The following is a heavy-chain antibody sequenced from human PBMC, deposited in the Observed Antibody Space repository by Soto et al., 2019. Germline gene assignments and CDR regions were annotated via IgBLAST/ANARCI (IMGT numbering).Heavy chain of an antibody. CDR1: GGSISSGGYY. CDR2: IYYSGST. D-gene: IGHD3-9*01. Sequence: NPSETLSLTCTVSGGSISSGGYYWSWIRQHPGKGLEWIGYIYYSGSTYYNPSLKSRVTISVDTSKNQFSLKLSSVTAADTAVYYCAIDSYTDILGRFDFRGQGTLVTVSS. V-gene: IGHV4-31*03. J-gene: IGHJ4*02. CDR3: AIDSYTDILGRFDF.